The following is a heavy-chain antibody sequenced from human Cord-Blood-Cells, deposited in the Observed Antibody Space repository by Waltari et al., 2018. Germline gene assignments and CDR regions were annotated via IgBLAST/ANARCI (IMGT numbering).Heavy chain of an antibody. D-gene: IGHD1-26*01. CDR1: GFTFSSYA. CDR2: ISYDGSNK. J-gene: IGHJ4*02. V-gene: IGHV3-30-3*01. CDR3: ARVGGSYYFDY. Sequence: QVQLVESGGGVVQPGRSLRISCAASGFTFSSYALPWVRQAPGKGLEWVAVISYDGSNKYYADSVKGRFTISRDNSKNTLYLQMNSLRAEDTAVYYCARVGGSYYFDYWGQGTLVTVSS.